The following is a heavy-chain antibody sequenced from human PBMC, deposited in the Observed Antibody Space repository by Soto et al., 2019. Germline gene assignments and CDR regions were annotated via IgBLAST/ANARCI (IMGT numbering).Heavy chain of an antibody. Sequence: AAVQVSCKTSGYTFNTYGLNWVQQAPGQGLELMGWISAYDGKTTYAEKFQGRVTLTTDTSTSTAYMELRSLRSDDTAIYYCARDPHEFWTSYGFDPWGQGTPVTVSS. CDR2: ISAYDGKT. CDR1: GYTFNTYG. V-gene: IGHV1-18*01. J-gene: IGHJ5*02. D-gene: IGHD3-3*01. CDR3: ARDPHEFWTSYGFDP.